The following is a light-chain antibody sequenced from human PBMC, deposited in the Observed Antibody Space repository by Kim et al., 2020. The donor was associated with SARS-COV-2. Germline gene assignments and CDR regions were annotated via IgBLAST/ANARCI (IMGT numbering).Light chain of an antibody. J-gene: IGKJ3*01. CDR2: MAS. V-gene: IGKV1-5*03. Sequence: ASVGDRITITCRASQSIGRWLAWFQQKPGRAPRLLINMASDLESGVPSRFVGSGSGTEFTLTVTSLQPDDFATYFCQQYNSYSVTFGPGTKVDIK. CDR3: QQYNSYSVT. CDR1: QSIGRW.